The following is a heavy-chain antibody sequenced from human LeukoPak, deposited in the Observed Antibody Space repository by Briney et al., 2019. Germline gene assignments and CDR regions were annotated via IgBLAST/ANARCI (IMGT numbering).Heavy chain of an antibody. V-gene: IGHV4-59*01. J-gene: IGHJ4*02. Sequence: KPSETLSLTRTVSGGSISSYYWSWIRQPPGKGLEWIGYIYYSGSTNYNPSLKSRVSISVDTSKNQFSLKLSSVTAADTAVYYCARSSTIAAGIFDYWGQGTLVTVSS. CDR1: GGSISSYY. D-gene: IGHD6-6*01. CDR3: ARSSTIAAGIFDY. CDR2: IYYSGST.